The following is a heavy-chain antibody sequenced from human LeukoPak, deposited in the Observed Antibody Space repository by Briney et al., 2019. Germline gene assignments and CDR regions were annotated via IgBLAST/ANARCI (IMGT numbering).Heavy chain of an antibody. CDR3: ARDTRGVKTFDY. D-gene: IGHD3-10*01. J-gene: IGHJ4*02. CDR2: ITPIFGTA. CDR1: GGTFSSYA. V-gene: IGHV1-69*13. Sequence: SVKVSCKASGGTFSSYAISWVRQAPGQGLGWMGGITPIFGTANYAQKFQGRVTITADESTSTAYMELSSLRSEDTAVYYCARDTRGVKTFDYWGQGTLVTVSS.